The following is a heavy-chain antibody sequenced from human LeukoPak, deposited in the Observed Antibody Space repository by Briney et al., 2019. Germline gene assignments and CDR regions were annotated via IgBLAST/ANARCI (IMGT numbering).Heavy chain of an antibody. CDR3: ARDLSPHGFDP. CDR1: GGSINSGDYY. Sequence: PSETLSLTCTVSGGSINSGDYYWSWIRQPPGKGLEWIGYIYYSGNTYYNPPLKSRVTISLDTSKNQFSLKLSSVTAADTAVYYCARDLSPHGFDPWGQGTLVTVSS. V-gene: IGHV4-30-4*01. CDR2: IYYSGNT. J-gene: IGHJ5*02.